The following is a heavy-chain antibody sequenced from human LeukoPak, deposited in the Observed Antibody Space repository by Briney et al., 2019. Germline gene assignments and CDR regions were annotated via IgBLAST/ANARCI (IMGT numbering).Heavy chain of an antibody. CDR2: INADNGNA. V-gene: IGHV1-3*03. CDR3: ARGGGSGTYWYFDY. Sequence: GASVKVSCKASGYSFTSYTMHWVRQAPGQRLEWMGWINADNGNAKYSQEFQGRVTITRDTSASTAYMELSSLRSEDMAVYYCARGGGSGTYWYFDYWGRGALVTVSS. D-gene: IGHD3-10*01. J-gene: IGHJ4*02. CDR1: GYSFTSYT.